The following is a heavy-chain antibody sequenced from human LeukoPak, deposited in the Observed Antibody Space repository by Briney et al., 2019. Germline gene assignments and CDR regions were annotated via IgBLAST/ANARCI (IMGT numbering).Heavy chain of an antibody. CDR2: INHSGSA. CDR1: GGSFSDYY. D-gene: IGHD4-11*01. J-gene: IGHJ5*02. V-gene: IGHV4-34*01. CDR3: ARERASNNYNNWLDP. Sequence: PSETLSLTCAVYGGSFSDYYWTWIRQPPGQGLEWIGGINHSGSANYNPSLKSRVTIPVDRSRHQFYLRLSPVTVADTALYYCARERASNNYNNWLDPWGQGTLVTVSS.